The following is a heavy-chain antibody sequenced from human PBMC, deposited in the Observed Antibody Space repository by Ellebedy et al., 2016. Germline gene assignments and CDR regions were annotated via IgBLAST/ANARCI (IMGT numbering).Heavy chain of an antibody. CDR3: ARFLNKSESRSSLSPYYYGLDV. V-gene: IGHV3-11*03. CDR2: ISSRSSYT. D-gene: IGHD3-10*01. Sequence: GGSLRLXCAASGFTFSDYYMSWIRQAPGKGLEWVSYISSRSSYTNYADSVKGRFTISGDKAKNSLYLQMNSPRAEDTAVYYCARFLNKSESRSSLSPYYYGLDVWGQGTTVTVSS. J-gene: IGHJ6*02. CDR1: GFTFSDYY.